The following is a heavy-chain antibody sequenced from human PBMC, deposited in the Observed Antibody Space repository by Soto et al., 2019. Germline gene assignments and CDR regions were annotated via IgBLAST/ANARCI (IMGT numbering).Heavy chain of an antibody. V-gene: IGHV1-69*02. CDR3: ASSYGSGYRACDY. CDR1: GDTFSFYS. CDR2: INPILSMS. Sequence: QVQLVQSGAEVRKPGSSVKVSCKASGDTFSFYSIHWVRQAPGLGLEWMGRINPILSMSNYAQRFQGRVTMTADKSTSTAYMKLSGLRSEDTAIYYCASSYGSGYRACDYWGQGALVTVSS. D-gene: IGHD3-10*01. J-gene: IGHJ4*02.